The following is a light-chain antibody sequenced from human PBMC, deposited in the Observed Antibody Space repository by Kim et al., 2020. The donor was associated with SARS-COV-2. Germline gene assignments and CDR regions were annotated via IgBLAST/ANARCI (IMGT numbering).Light chain of an antibody. CDR2: GAS. CDR3: QQYGSSSWT. CDR1: QSVNSSY. Sequence: SPGERATLSCGASQSVNSSYLAWYQQKPGQAPRLLIYGASSRATGIPDRFSGSGSGTDFTLTISRLEPEDFAVYYCQQYGSSSWTFGQGTKVDIK. V-gene: IGKV3-20*01. J-gene: IGKJ1*01.